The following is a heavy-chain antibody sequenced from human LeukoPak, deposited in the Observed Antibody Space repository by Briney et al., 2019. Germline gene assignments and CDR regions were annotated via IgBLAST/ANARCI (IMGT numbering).Heavy chain of an antibody. J-gene: IGHJ4*02. Sequence: SETLSLTCTVSGDSVSSSRYYWVWIRQPPGKGLEWIGNIYYSGATYYNPSLKSRVIISIDTSKNQFSLRLTSVTAVDTAVYYCARRASGSGNVGYWGQGTLVTVSS. D-gene: IGHD3-10*01. CDR2: IYYSGAT. CDR1: GDSVSSSRYY. V-gene: IGHV4-39*01. CDR3: ARRASGSGNVGY.